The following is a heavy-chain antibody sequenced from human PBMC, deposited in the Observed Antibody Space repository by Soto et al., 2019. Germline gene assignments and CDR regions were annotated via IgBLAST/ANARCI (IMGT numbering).Heavy chain of an antibody. CDR2: ISGSGGST. Sequence: EVQLLESGGGLVQPGGSLRLSCAAAGFTFSSYAMSWVRQAPGKGLEWVSAISGSGGSTYYADSEKGRFTISRDNTKNRRYLQMNSLRAKDTAVYYWDSGVGVAPGTLDSGGRGTLVTVS. V-gene: IGHV3-23*01. J-gene: IGHJ4*02. CDR1: GFTFSSYA. CDR3: DSGVGVAPGTLDS. D-gene: IGHD3-10*01.